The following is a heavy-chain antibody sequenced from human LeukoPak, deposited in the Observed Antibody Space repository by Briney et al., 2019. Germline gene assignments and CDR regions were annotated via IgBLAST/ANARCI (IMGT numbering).Heavy chain of an antibody. Sequence: ASVKVSCKASGYTFTSYSVTWVRQALGQGLEWVGWITTYNNNTKYAREVQGRVTVTTDTSTSTAYMELRSLRSDDTAVYYCARFYRERGDYIDPFDYWGQGTLVTVSS. D-gene: IGHD4-17*01. CDR1: GYTFTSYS. CDR3: ARFYRERGDYIDPFDY. CDR2: ITTYNNNT. J-gene: IGHJ4*02. V-gene: IGHV1-18*01.